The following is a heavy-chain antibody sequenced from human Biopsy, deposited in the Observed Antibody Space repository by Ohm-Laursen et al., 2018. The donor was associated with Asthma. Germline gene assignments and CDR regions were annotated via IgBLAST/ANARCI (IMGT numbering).Heavy chain of an antibody. D-gene: IGHD4-17*01. CDR3: ASDFPKDYVRYNFQF. Sequence: GASVKVSCKISGYSLTDLSMHWVRQAPGQGLEWMGGHDREEGEAVIARRFQGRVTMTEDTSTDTAYMELSSLSSDDTAVYYCASDFPKDYVRYNFQFWGQGTLVTVSS. J-gene: IGHJ4*02. CDR1: GYSLTDLS. V-gene: IGHV1-24*01. CDR2: HDREEGEA.